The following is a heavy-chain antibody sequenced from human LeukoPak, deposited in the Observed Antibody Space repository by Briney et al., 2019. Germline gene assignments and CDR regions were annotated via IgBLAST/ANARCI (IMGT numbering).Heavy chain of an antibody. D-gene: IGHD6-19*01. CDR2: INSDGSSI. Sequence: PGGSLRLSCAASGFTFSSYWMHWIRQAPGQGLVWVSRINSDGSSINYADSVKGRFTISRDNSKNTLYLQMNSLRAEDTAVYYCARDFFGGGWQGYFDYWGQGTLVTVSS. CDR3: ARDFFGGGWQGYFDY. J-gene: IGHJ4*02. CDR1: GFTFSSYW. V-gene: IGHV3-74*01.